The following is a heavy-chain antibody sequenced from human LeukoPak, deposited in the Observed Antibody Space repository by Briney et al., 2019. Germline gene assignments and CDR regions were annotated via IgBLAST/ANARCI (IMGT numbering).Heavy chain of an antibody. Sequence: SETLSLTCTVSGGSISSGDYYWRWIRQAPGKGLEWTGYIYYSGTTYYNPSLKSRVTISVDTSKNQFSLKLTSVTAADTAVYYCARGYCGGDCYPGYPPKGWFDPWGQGTLVTVSS. CDR1: GGSISSGDYY. V-gene: IGHV4-30-4*01. CDR3: ARGYCGGDCYPGYPPKGWFDP. J-gene: IGHJ5*02. CDR2: IYYSGTT. D-gene: IGHD2-21*02.